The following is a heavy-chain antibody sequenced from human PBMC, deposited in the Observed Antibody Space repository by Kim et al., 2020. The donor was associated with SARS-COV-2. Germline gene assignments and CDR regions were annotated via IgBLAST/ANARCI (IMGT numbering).Heavy chain of an antibody. Sequence: GGSLRLSCAASGFTFRSCAMHWVRQAPGKGLEWVANINEDGSKKYYVDSVKGRFTMSRDNVEKSLSLQMNGLRAEDTAVYYCVSGYTSGLWGQGALVTISS. CDR3: VSGYTSGL. V-gene: IGHV3-7*01. CDR2: INEDGSKK. J-gene: IGHJ4*02. CDR1: GFTFRSCA. D-gene: IGHD6-19*01.